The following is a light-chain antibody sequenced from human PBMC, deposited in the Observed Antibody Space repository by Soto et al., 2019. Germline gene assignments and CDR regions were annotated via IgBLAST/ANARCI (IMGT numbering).Light chain of an antibody. CDR3: AGWDDSLSGVV. CDR1: SSNIGSNY. CDR2: RNN. Sequence: QSVLTQPPSASGTPGQRVTISCSGSSSNIGSNYVYWYQQVPGTAPKLLIYRNNQRPSGVPDRFSGFKSGTSASLAISGLRSEDEADYYCAGWDDSLSGVVFGGGTQLTV. J-gene: IGLJ2*01. V-gene: IGLV1-47*01.